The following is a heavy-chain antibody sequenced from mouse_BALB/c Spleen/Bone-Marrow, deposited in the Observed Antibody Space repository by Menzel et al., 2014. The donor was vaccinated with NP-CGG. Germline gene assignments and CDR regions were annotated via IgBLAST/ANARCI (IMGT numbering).Heavy chain of an antibody. V-gene: IGHV14-3*02. CDR3: ASYYYGSAWFAY. CDR1: GFNIKDTY. CDR2: IDPANGNT. D-gene: IGHD1-1*01. Sequence: EVQLQESGAELVKPGASVKLSCTASGFNIKDTYMHWVKQRPEQGLEWIGRIDPANGNTKYDPKFQGKATITADTSSNTAYLQLSSLTSEDTAVYYCASYYYGSAWFAYWGQGILVTVSA. J-gene: IGHJ3*01.